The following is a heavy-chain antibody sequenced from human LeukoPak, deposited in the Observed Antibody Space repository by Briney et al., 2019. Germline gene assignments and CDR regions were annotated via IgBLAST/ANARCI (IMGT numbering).Heavy chain of an antibody. D-gene: IGHD3-22*01. CDR3: ARGLEYYYDSSGSIPIVY. J-gene: IGHJ4*02. CDR2: IIPILGIA. Sequence: ASVKVSCTASGGTFSSSAISWVRQAPGQGLEWMGRIIPILGIANYAQKFQGRVTITADKSTSTAYMELSSLRSEDTAVYYCARGLEYYYDSSGSIPIVYWGQGTLVTVSS. CDR1: GGTFSSSA. V-gene: IGHV1-69*04.